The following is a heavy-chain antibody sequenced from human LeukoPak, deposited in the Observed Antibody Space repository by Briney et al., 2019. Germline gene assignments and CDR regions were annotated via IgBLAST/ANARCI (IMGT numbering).Heavy chain of an antibody. CDR1: GFTVSSNY. J-gene: IGHJ4*02. V-gene: IGHV3-66*01. Sequence: GGSLRLSCAASGFTVSSNYMSWVRQAPGKGLEWVSVIYSGGSTYYADSVKGRFTISRDNSKNTLYLQVNSLRAEDTAVYYCARDTCSGGSCYPGYWGQGTLVTVSS. D-gene: IGHD2-15*01. CDR2: IYSGGST. CDR3: ARDTCSGGSCYPGY.